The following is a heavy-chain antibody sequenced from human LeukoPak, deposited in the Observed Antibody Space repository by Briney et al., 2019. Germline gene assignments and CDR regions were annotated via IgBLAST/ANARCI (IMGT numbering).Heavy chain of an antibody. CDR3: ARGPAGGPAALGRLTYMDV. V-gene: IGHV4-61*02. Sequence: SETLSLTCSVSGGSISRGSFDWSWIRQPAGKGLEWIGRVHSSGSTKYNPSLKSRATISVDTSKNQFSLKLSSVTAADTAVYYCARGPAGGPAALGRLTYMDVWGKGTTVTVSS. D-gene: IGHD2-2*01. J-gene: IGHJ6*03. CDR1: GGSISRGSFD. CDR2: VHSSGST.